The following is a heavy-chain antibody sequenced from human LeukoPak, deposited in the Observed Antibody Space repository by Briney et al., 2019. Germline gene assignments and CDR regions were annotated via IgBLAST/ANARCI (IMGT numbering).Heavy chain of an antibody. CDR1: GYSFTSYW. V-gene: IGHV5-51*01. CDR3: ARPVVPAVPDAFDI. CDR2: IYPGDSDT. Sequence: KISCKGSGYSFTSYWIGWVRQMPGKGLEWMGIIYPGDSDTRYSPSFQGQVTISADKSISTAYPQWSSLKASDTAMYYCARPVVPAVPDAFDIWGQGTMVTVSS. J-gene: IGHJ3*02. D-gene: IGHD2-2*01.